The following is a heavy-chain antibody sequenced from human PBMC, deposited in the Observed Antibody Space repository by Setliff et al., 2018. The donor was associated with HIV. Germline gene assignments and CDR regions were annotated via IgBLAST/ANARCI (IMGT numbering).Heavy chain of an antibody. CDR3: ARDRGLRGMLLSSKELGFYCMDV. D-gene: IGHD1-26*01. CDR2: ITSAGTI. J-gene: IGHJ6*03. V-gene: IGHV3-48*04. CDR1: GFTFSSYS. Sequence: PGGSLRLSCAASGFTFSSYSMNWVRQAPGKGLEWVSYITSAGTIYYADSVKGRFTISRDNAKNSLYLQMNSLRAEDTAVYYCARDRGLRGMLLSSKELGFYCMDVWGKGTTVTVSS.